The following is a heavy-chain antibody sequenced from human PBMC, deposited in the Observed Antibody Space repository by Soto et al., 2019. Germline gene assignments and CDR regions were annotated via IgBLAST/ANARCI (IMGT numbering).Heavy chain of an antibody. J-gene: IGHJ4*02. CDR1: GGSFSGYY. CDR3: GRVETTVKSSDS. Sequence: QVQLQQWGAGLLKPSETLSLTCAVYGGSFSGYYWSWIRQPPGKGLEWIGEINYSGSSNYNPSLKSRLTISVDMSKNQFSLTLSSVTAADTAVYYCGRVETTVKSSDSWGQGTLVTVSS. CDR2: INYSGSS. V-gene: IGHV4-34*01. D-gene: IGHD4-17*01.